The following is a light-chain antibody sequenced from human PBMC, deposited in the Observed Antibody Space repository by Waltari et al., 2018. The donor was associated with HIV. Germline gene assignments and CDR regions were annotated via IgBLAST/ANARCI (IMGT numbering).Light chain of an antibody. Sequence: QSVLTQPPSASGTPGQRVTISCSGSSSNIGSNPVNWYQQLPGTAPKLLIYSNNQRPSGVPDRFSGSKSGTSASLAISGLQSEDEADYYCAAWDDSLNGLYVFGTGTKVTVL. CDR3: AAWDDSLNGLYV. CDR1: SSNIGSNP. J-gene: IGLJ1*01. V-gene: IGLV1-44*01. CDR2: SNN.